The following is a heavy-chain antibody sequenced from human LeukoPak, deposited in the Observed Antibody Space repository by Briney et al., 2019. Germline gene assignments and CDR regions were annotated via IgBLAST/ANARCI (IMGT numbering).Heavy chain of an antibody. V-gene: IGHV3-21*01. CDR3: ARGVRYFDQKNRKERANRYYFDY. CDR1: GLTFSGYN. Sequence: GGSLRLSCAASGLTFSGYNMNWVRQAPGKGLEWVSFISSSSNYIYYTDSVKGRFTISRDNAKNSLFLQMNSLRAEDTAVYYCARGVRYFDQKNRKERANRYYFDYWGQGTLVTVSS. CDR2: ISSSSNYI. D-gene: IGHD3-9*01. J-gene: IGHJ4*02.